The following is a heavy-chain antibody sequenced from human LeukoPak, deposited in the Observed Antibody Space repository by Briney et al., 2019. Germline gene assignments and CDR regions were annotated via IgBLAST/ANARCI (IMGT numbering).Heavy chain of an antibody. Sequence: SETLSLTCTVSGGSISSYYWSWIRQPPGKGLEWIGYIYYSGSTTYNPSPKSRVTISVDTSKNQFSLKLSSVTAADTAVYYCAREGTMEGSVDVWGQGTTVTVSS. D-gene: IGHD1-1*01. CDR1: GGSISSYY. CDR3: AREGTMEGSVDV. J-gene: IGHJ6*02. CDR2: IYYSGST. V-gene: IGHV4-59*01.